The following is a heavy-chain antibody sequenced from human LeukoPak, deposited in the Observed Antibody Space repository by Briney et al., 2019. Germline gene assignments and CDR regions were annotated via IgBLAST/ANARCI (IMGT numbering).Heavy chain of an antibody. Sequence: GSLRLSCAASGFTFGTYTMNWVRQAPGKGLEWIGYIYYSGSTNYNPSLKSRVTISVDTSKNQFSLRLSSVTAADTAVYYCARVTGYMIEDYFDYWGQGTLVTVSS. J-gene: IGHJ4*02. CDR2: IYYSGST. CDR1: GFTFGTYT. D-gene: IGHD3-22*01. V-gene: IGHV4-59*01. CDR3: ARVTGYMIEDYFDY.